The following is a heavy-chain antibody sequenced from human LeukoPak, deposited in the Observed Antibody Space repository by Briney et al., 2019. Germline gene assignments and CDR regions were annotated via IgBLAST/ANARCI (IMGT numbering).Heavy chain of an antibody. J-gene: IGHJ4*02. CDR2: LSFDGAHK. CDR1: GFTFRHYA. Sequence: GGSLRLSCAASGFTFRHYAVHWVRQAPGRGLEWVAVLSFDGAHKYYAESVKGRFTISKDNSNNTLFLQMDSLRLEDTAVYYCVRVAEPGDGYNLYYFDYWGQGTLVTVSS. CDR3: VRVAEPGDGYNLYYFDY. V-gene: IGHV3-30*04. D-gene: IGHD5-24*01.